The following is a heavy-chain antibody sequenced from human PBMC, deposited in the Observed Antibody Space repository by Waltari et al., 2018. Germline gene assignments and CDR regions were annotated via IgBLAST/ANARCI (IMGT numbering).Heavy chain of an antibody. V-gene: IGHV1-69*08. CDR1: GGTFSSYA. D-gene: IGHD1-1*01. Sequence: QVQLVQSGAEVKKPGSSVKVSCKASGGTFSSYAISWVRQAPGQGLEWMGRIIPILGTANYAQKFQGRVTITADKSTSTAYMELSSLRSEDTAVYYCARDPPLGRLALFDYWGQGTLVTVSS. CDR3: ARDPPLGRLALFDY. J-gene: IGHJ4*02. CDR2: IIPILGTA.